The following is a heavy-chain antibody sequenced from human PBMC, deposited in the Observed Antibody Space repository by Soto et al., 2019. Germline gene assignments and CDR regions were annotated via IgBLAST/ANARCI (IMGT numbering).Heavy chain of an antibody. D-gene: IGHD2-2*01. J-gene: IGHJ6*02. CDR2: IDPIDSYT. CDR3: ARRYCSSASCPRNYYGMDV. V-gene: IGHV5-10-1*01. Sequence: GESLKISFKCSGYSFTSYWISWVRQMPRKGLEWKGRIDPIDSYTTYSPSFQGHVTISADKSLSTAYLQWSSLKASDTAMYYCARRYCSSASCPRNYYGMDVWGQGTTGNGSS. CDR1: GYSFTSYW.